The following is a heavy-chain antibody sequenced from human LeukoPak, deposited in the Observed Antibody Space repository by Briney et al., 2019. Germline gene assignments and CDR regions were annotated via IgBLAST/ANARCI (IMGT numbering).Heavy chain of an antibody. V-gene: IGHV4-59*01. D-gene: IGHD1-7*01. J-gene: IGHJ6*02. CDR2: IYYSGST. Sequence: SETLSLTCIVSGGSISSYYWSWIRQPPGKGLEWIGYIYYSGSTNYNPSLKSRVTISVDTSKNQFSLKLSSVTAADTAVYYCARDNWNYGSSMDVWGQGTTVTVSS. CDR1: GGSISSYY. CDR3: ARDNWNYGSSMDV.